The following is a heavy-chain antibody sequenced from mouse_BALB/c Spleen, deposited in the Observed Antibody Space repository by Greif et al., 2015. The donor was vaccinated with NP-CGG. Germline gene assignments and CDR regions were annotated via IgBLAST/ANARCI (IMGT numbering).Heavy chain of an antibody. CDR2: ISDGGSYT. Sequence: EVQVVESGGGLVKPGGSLKLSCAASGFTFSDYYMYWVRQTPEKRLGWVATISDGGSYTYYPDSVKGRFTISRDNAKNNLFLQMSSLKSEDTAMYYCARDYFDDWGQGTTLTVSS. CDR3: ARDYFDD. V-gene: IGHV5-4*02. CDR1: GFTFSDYY. J-gene: IGHJ2*01.